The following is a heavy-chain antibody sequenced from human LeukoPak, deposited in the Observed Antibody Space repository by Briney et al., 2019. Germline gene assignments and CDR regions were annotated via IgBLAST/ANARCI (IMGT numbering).Heavy chain of an antibody. Sequence: GGSLRLSCAASGFTFSSYGIHWVRQAPGKGLEWVAVIWYDGSNKYYADSVKGRCTISRDNSKNTLSLQMNSLRAEDTAVYYCARDWCSGGRCFSSFDFWGQGTLVTVSS. D-gene: IGHD2-15*01. J-gene: IGHJ4*02. V-gene: IGHV3-33*01. CDR3: ARDWCSGGRCFSSFDF. CDR1: GFTFSSYG. CDR2: IWYDGSNK.